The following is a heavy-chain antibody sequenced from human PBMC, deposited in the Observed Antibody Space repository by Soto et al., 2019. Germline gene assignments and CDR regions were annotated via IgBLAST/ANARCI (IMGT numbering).Heavy chain of an antibody. Sequence: GGSLRLSCAASGLTLSDYFMTWIRQAPGKGLEWVSYNSVYGTTMYYADSVKGRFTISRDNAKNSLYLQMNSLRTDDTAVYYCARGRYSNDYWGQGTLVTVSS. J-gene: IGHJ4*02. D-gene: IGHD5-12*01. CDR3: ARGRYSNDY. CDR2: NSVYGTTM. CDR1: GLTLSDYF. V-gene: IGHV3-11*01.